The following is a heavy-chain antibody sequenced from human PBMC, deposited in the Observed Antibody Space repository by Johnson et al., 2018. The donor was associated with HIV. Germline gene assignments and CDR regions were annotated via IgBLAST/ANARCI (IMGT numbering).Heavy chain of an antibody. CDR3: AKDGTIEYAFDI. CDR2: ITWNSGKI. D-gene: IGHD3-3*01. V-gene: IGHV3-9*01. Sequence: EVQLVESGGGVVQPGRSLRLSCAASGFSIKDYAMHWVRQAPGKGLEWVSGITWNSGKIDYGGSVKGRFTISRDNAKNSLYLQMNSLRAEDTALYYCAKDGTIEYAFDIWGQGTMVTVSS. CDR1: GFSIKDYA. J-gene: IGHJ3*02.